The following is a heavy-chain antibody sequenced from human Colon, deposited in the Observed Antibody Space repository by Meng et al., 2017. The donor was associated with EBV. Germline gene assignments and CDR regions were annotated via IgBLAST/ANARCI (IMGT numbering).Heavy chain of an antibody. CDR3: TQGAHRDCSDF. Sequence: QVQVKRRGRGPVKTSETLACTWAGDGGSFRGYYLTWLRQPQGKGLKWIGVNNHSGTANYNPSLKSRVTISVDTSKNQFSLKLNSVTAADTAVYYCTQGAHRDCSDFWGQGTLVTVSS. D-gene: IGHD2-15*01. CDR1: GGSFRGYY. V-gene: IGHV4-34*02. CDR2: NNHSGTA. J-gene: IGHJ3*01.